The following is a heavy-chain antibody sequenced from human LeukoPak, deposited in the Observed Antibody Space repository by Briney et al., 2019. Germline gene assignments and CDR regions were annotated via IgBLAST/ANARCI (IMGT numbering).Heavy chain of an antibody. CDR1: GYSFTNYW. Sequence: GESLKISCKGSGYSFTNYWIGWVRQMPGKGLEWMGIIYPGDSDTRYRPSFQGQVTISADKSISTAYLQWSSLQASDTAMYYCARRGSRTSSAGYYNWFDPWGQGTLVTVSS. V-gene: IGHV5-51*01. D-gene: IGHD2-2*01. J-gene: IGHJ5*02. CDR2: IYPGDSDT. CDR3: ARRGSRTSSAGYYNWFDP.